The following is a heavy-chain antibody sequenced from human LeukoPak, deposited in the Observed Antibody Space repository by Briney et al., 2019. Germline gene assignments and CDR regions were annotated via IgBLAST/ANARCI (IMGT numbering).Heavy chain of an antibody. CDR2: ISHNGGST. Sequence: PGGSLRLSCVASGFTFSSFAMSWVRQAPGKGLEWVSVISHNGGSTYYADSVRGRFTISRDNSKNTLYLQMNSLRVEDTALYFCAKKRWPNQEYGDYGDWGQGTLVTVSS. CDR3: AKKRWPNQEYGDYGD. V-gene: IGHV3-23*01. CDR1: GFTFSSFA. J-gene: IGHJ4*02. D-gene: IGHD4-17*01.